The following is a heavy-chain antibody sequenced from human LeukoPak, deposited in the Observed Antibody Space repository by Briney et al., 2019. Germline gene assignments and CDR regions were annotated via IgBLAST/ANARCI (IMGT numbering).Heavy chain of an antibody. D-gene: IGHD4-11*01. J-gene: IGHJ6*02. Sequence: SETLSLTCTVSGGCISSYYWSWIRQPPGKGLEWIGYTYYSGSTNYNPSLTSRVTISVDTSKQQFSLKLSSVTAADTAVYYCARGMTTNYYYYYGMDVWGQGTTVTVSS. CDR2: TYYSGST. CDR3: ARGMTTNYYYYYGMDV. V-gene: IGHV4-59*01. CDR1: GGCISSYY.